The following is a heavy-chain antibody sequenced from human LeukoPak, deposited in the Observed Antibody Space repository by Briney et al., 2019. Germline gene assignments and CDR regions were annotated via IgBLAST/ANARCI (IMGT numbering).Heavy chain of an antibody. Sequence: PGGSLRLSCAASGFTFSSYGMHWVRQAPGKGLVWASRINTDGSSTSYADSVKGRFTISRDNAKNTLYLQLNSLRAEDTAVYYCARDSSSSFDYWGQGTLVTVSS. V-gene: IGHV3-74*01. CDR2: INTDGSST. CDR3: ARDSSSSFDY. CDR1: GFTFSSYG. J-gene: IGHJ4*02. D-gene: IGHD6-6*01.